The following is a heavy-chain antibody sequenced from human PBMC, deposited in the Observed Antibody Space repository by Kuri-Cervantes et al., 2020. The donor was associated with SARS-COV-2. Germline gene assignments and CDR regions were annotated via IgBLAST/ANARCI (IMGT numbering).Heavy chain of an antibody. J-gene: IGHJ6*02. CDR2: IYYSGST. CDR1: GGSISSSSYY. D-gene: IGHD3-3*01. CDR3: ARGNPTHYDFWSGYSDYYYYGMDV. Sequence: GSLRLSCNVSGGSISSSSYYWGWIRQPPGKGLEWIGSIYYSGSTYYNPSLKSRVTISVDTSKNQFSLKLSSVTAADTAVYYCARGNPTHYDFWSGYSDYYYYGMDVWGQGTTVTVSS. V-gene: IGHV4-39*01.